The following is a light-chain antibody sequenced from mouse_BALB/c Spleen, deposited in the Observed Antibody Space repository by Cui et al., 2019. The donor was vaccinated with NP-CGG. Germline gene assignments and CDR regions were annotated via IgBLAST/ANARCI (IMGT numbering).Light chain of an antibody. CDR3: ALWYSNHWV. V-gene: IGLV1*01. Sequence: VVTKECALTTSPGETVTLTCRSSTGAVTTGNYANWVQEKPDHLFTGLIGGTNNRAPGVPARFSGSLIGDKAALTITGAQTEDEAIYFCALWYSNHWVFGGGTKLTVL. CDR2: GTN. J-gene: IGLJ1*01. CDR1: TGAVTTGNY.